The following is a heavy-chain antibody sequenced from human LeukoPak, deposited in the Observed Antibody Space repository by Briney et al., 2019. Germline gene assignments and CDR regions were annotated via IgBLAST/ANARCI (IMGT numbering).Heavy chain of an antibody. J-gene: IGHJ4*02. CDR1: GGSISSYY. Sequence: PSETLSLTCTVSGGSISSYYWSWLRQPAGKGLEWIGRIYTSGSTNYNPSLKSRVTMSVDTSKNQFSLKLSSVTAADTAVYYCARELAIAAGTYFDYWGQGTLVTVSS. V-gene: IGHV4-4*07. CDR3: ARELAIAAGTYFDY. D-gene: IGHD6-13*01. CDR2: IYTSGST.